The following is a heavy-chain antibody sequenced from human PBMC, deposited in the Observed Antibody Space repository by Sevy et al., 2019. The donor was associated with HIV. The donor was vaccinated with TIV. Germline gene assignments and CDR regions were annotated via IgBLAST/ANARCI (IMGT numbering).Heavy chain of an antibody. CDR3: ARRGSSAYYFDY. J-gene: IGHJ4*02. CDR2: INHSGST. Sequence: SETLSLTCAVYGGSFSGYYWSWIRQPPGKGLEWIGEINHSGSTNYNPSLKSRVTISVDTSKNQFYLKLSSVTAADTAVYYCARRGSSAYYFDYWGQGTLVTVSS. V-gene: IGHV4-34*01. CDR1: GGSFSGYY. D-gene: IGHD1-26*01.